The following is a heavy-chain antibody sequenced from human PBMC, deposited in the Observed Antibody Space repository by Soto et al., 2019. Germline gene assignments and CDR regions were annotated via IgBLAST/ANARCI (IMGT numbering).Heavy chain of an antibody. J-gene: IGHJ4*02. CDR1: GFNFNNYG. D-gene: IGHD2-2*01. CDR2: VSKSDYT. Sequence: PGGSLRLSCEVSGFNFNNYGINWVRQAPGKGLEWVSSVSKSDYTYYSDSVKGRFTISRDNAKNSVSPQMNTLRAEDTAVYYCAREDSIIIPAVSDFWGQGTLVTVSS. CDR3: AREDSIIIPAVSDF. V-gene: IGHV3-21*01.